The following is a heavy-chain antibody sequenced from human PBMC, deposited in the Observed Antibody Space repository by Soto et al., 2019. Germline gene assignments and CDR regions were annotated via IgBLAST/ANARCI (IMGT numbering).Heavy chain of an antibody. J-gene: IGHJ6*02. CDR1: GYTFTSYY. CDR2: INPSGGST. D-gene: IGHD1-20*01. V-gene: IGHV1-46*01. Sequence: ASVKVSCKASGYTFTSYYMHWVRQAPGQGLEWMGIINPSGGSTSYAQKFPGRVTITADESTSTAYMELSSLRSEDTALYYCARSPGITGTRANQYAMDVWGQGTTVTVSS. CDR3: ARSPGITGTRANQYAMDV.